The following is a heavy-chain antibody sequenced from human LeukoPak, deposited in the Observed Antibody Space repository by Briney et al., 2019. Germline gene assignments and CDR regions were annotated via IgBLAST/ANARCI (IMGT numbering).Heavy chain of an antibody. D-gene: IGHD1-20*01. CDR3: ARDENTWNDGPATDAFDI. V-gene: IGHV3-23*01. CDR2: ISGSGGST. Sequence: QPGGSLRLSCAASGLTFSSYAMSWVRQAPGKGLEWVSTISGSGGSTSHADSVKGRFTISRDNSKNTLYLQMNSLRAEDTAVYYCARDENTWNDGPATDAFDIWGRGTMVTVSS. CDR1: GLTFSSYA. J-gene: IGHJ3*02.